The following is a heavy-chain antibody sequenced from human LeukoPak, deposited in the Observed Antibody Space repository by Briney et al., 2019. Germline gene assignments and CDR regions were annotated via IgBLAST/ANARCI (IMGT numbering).Heavy chain of an antibody. CDR2: ICYSGST. CDR1: GGSISSYY. D-gene: IGHD3-10*01. J-gene: IGHJ5*02. CDR3: TTLKLGTMVRGDRNWFDP. Sequence: SETLSLTCTVSGGSISSYYWSWIRQPPGKGLEWIGYICYSGSTNYNPSLKSRVTISVDTSKNQFSLKLSSVTAADTAVYYCTTLKLGTMVRGDRNWFDPWGQGTLVTDSS. V-gene: IGHV4-59*01.